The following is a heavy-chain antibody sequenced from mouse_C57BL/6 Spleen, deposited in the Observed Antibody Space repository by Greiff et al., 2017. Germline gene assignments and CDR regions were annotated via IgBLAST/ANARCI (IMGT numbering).Heavy chain of an antibody. Sequence: VQLQQSGAELVKPGASVKISCKASGYAFSSYWMNWVKQRPGKGLEWIGQIYPGDGDTNYNGKFKGKATLTADKSSSTAYMQLSSLTSEDSAVYFCARPPHYYGSSYTAWFAYWGQGTLVTVSA. J-gene: IGHJ3*01. CDR2: IYPGDGDT. V-gene: IGHV1-80*01. CDR3: ARPPHYYGSSYTAWFAY. CDR1: GYAFSSYW. D-gene: IGHD1-1*01.